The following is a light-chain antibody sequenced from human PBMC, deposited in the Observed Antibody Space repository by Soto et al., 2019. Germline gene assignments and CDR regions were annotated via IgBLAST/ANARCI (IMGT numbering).Light chain of an antibody. Sequence: QSVLTQPPSASGSPGQSVTISCAGTINDVGGYNYVSWYQQHPGKVPQLMIYQVTKRPSGVPDRFSASKSDTTASLTISGLQAEDEGDYYCMSYAGGNGSVFGTGTKVTVL. J-gene: IGLJ1*01. CDR1: INDVGGYNY. V-gene: IGLV2-8*01. CDR3: MSYAGGNGSV. CDR2: QVT.